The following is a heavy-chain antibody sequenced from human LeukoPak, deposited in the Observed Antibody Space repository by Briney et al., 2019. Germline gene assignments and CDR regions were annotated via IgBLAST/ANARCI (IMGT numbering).Heavy chain of an antibody. Sequence: PGRSLRLSCLASGFTFNNYAMFWVRQTSRKGLEWVSGISGSGTYTYCADSVKGRFTISRDNSKNMLYVQMNSLRAEDTAVFYCAKDQRLRPQYYFDSWGQGTLVTVSS. V-gene: IGHV3-23*01. CDR3: AKDQRLRPQYYFDS. J-gene: IGHJ4*02. CDR2: ISGSGTYT. CDR1: GFTFNNYA.